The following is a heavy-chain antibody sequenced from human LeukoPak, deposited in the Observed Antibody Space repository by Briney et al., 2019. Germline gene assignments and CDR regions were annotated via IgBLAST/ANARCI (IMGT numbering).Heavy chain of an antibody. Sequence: SETLSLTCTVSGGSISSYYWSWIRQPPGKGLEWIGYIYYSGSTNYNPSLKSRVTISVDTSKNQFSLKLSSVTAADTAVYYCARDGLGGGATNWFDPWGQGTLVTVSS. V-gene: IGHV4-59*01. J-gene: IGHJ5*02. CDR1: GGSISSYY. CDR2: IYYSGST. CDR3: ARDGLGGGATNWFDP. D-gene: IGHD1-26*01.